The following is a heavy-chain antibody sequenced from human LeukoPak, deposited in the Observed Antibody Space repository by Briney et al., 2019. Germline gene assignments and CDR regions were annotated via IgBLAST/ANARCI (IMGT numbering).Heavy chain of an antibody. D-gene: IGHD6-19*01. CDR1: GYTFTSYD. CDR2: MNPNSGNT. Sequence: ASVTVSCKASGYTFTSYDINWVGQAIGQGLEWMGWMNPNSGNTGYAQKFQGRVTMTRNTSISTAYMELSSLRSEDTAVYYCARGRRIAVADLDYWGQGTLVTVSS. V-gene: IGHV1-8*01. J-gene: IGHJ4*02. CDR3: ARGRRIAVADLDY.